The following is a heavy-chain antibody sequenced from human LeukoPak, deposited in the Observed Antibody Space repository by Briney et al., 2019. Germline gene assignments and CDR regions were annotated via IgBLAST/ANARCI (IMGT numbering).Heavy chain of an antibody. CDR3: ARGPLGYSSSWYNY. D-gene: IGHD6-13*01. J-gene: IGHJ4*02. CDR1: GGSFSGYY. Sequence: SETLSLTCSVYGGSFSGYYWSWIRQPPGEGLEWIGEINHSGSTNYNPSLKSRVTISVDTSKNQFSLKLSSVTAADAAVYYCARGPLGYSSSWYNYWGQGTLVIVSS. CDR2: INHSGST. V-gene: IGHV4-34*01.